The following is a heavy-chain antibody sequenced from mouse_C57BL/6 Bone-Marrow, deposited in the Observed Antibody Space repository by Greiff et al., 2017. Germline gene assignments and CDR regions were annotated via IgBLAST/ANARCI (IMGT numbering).Heavy chain of an antibody. Sequence: EVKLQESGAELVRPGASVKLSCTASGFNIKDDYMHWVKQRPEQGLEWIGWIDPENGDTESASKFQGKATITADTSSNTAYLQLSSLTSEDTAVYYCTTTNWDKRDYWGQGTTLTVSS. CDR1: GFNIKDDY. CDR3: TTTNWDKRDY. CDR2: IDPENGDT. D-gene: IGHD4-1*01. J-gene: IGHJ2*01. V-gene: IGHV14-4*01.